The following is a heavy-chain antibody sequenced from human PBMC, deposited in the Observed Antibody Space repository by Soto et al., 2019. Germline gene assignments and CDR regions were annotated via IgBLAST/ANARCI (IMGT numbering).Heavy chain of an antibody. CDR3: ARAQWLVHEGLDY. CDR1: GFTFSSYW. D-gene: IGHD6-19*01. V-gene: IGHV3-74*01. Sequence: GGSLILSCAASGFTFSSYWMHWLRQAPGKGLVWVSRINSDGSSTSYADSVKGRFTISRDNAKNTLYLQMNSLRAEDTAVYYCARAQWLVHEGLDYWGQGTLVTVSS. CDR2: INSDGSST. J-gene: IGHJ4*02.